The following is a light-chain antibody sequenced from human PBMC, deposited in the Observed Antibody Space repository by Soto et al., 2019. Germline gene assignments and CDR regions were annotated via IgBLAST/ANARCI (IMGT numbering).Light chain of an antibody. V-gene: IGKV3-15*01. CDR3: QQYNTWPLT. Sequence: EIVMTQSPATLSVSPGERATLSCRASQSVNSNLAWYQQKPGQAPRLLIYGASTRATDIPARFSGSGSGTEFTLTISSLLSEDFAFYYCQQYNTWPLTFGGGTKVEIK. CDR2: GAS. J-gene: IGKJ4*01. CDR1: QSVNSN.